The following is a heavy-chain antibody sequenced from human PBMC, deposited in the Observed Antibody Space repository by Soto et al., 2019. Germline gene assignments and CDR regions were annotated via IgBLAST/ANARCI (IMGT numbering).Heavy chain of an antibody. CDR3: ALGGIAAAYYYYYGMDV. V-gene: IGHV1-8*01. CDR2: MNPNSGNT. Sequence: QVQLVQSGAEVKKPGASVKVSCKASGYTFTSYDINWVRQATGQGLEWMGWMNPNSGNTGYAQKFQGRVTMTRNTSISTAYRELSSLRSEDTAVYYCALGGIAAAYYYYYGMDVWGQGTTVTVSS. D-gene: IGHD6-13*01. J-gene: IGHJ6*02. CDR1: GYTFTSYD.